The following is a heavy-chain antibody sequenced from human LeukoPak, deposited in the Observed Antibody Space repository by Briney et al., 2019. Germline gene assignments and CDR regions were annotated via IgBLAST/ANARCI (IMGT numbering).Heavy chain of an antibody. Sequence: ASVKVSCKASGYTFTSYYLHWVRQAPGQGLERMGIINPSGGSTNYARKFQGRVTMTRDKSTSTVYMEVSSLRSEDTAVYWCTRPDTLDDYYGMDVWGQGTTVTVSS. CDR3: TRPDTLDDYYGMDV. CDR2: INPSGGST. J-gene: IGHJ6*02. CDR1: GYTFTSYY. V-gene: IGHV1-46*01. D-gene: IGHD5-18*01.